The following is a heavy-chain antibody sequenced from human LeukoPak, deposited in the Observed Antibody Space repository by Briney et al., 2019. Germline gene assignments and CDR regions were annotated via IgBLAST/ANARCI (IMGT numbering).Heavy chain of an antibody. J-gene: IGHJ4*02. CDR3: ARGARMYDFWSGYYSVRPHFDY. CDR2: MNPNSGNT. V-gene: IGHV1-8*01. Sequence: ASVKVSCKASGYTFTSYDINWVRQATGQGLEWMGWMNPNSGNTGYAQKFQGRVTMTRNTSISTAYMELSSLRSEDTAVYYCARGARMYDFWSGYYSVRPHFDYWGQGTLVTVSS. CDR1: GYTFTSYD. D-gene: IGHD3-3*01.